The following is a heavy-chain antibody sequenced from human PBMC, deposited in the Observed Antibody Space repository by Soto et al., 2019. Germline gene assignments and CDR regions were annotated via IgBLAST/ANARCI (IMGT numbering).Heavy chain of an antibody. D-gene: IGHD3-22*01. J-gene: IGHJ4*02. CDR3: AKDLGVYYYDGSGFDY. Sequence: GGSLRLSCAASGFTFSSYAMSWVRQAPGKGLEWVSAISGSGGSTYYADSVKGRFTISRDNSKNTLYLQMNSLRAEDTAVYYCAKDLGVYYYDGSGFDYRGQGTLVTVSS. CDR2: ISGSGGST. V-gene: IGHV3-23*01. CDR1: GFTFSSYA.